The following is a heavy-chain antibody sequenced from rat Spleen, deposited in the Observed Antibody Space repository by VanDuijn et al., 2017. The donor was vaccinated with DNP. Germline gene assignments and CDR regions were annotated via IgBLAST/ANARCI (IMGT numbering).Heavy chain of an antibody. J-gene: IGHJ3*01. CDR3: ARSTYGRYSEYNWFAY. CDR1: GFSLTNYG. D-gene: IGHD1-11*01. Sequence: QVQLKESGPGLVQPSQTLSLTCTVSGFSLTNYGVIWVRQPPGKGLEWIATIWSAGTTDYNSVLKSRLSINRDTSKRQVLLKMNSLQPEETAIYFCARSTYGRYSEYNWFAYWGQGTLVTVSS. CDR2: IWSAGTT. V-gene: IGHV2-15*01.